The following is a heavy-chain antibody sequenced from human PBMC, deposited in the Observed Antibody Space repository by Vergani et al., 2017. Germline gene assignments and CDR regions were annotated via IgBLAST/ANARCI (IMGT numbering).Heavy chain of an antibody. D-gene: IGHD6-13*01. Sequence: EVPLVQSGAEVKTPGESLKISCKGSGYSFTSYWISWVRQMPGKGLEWMGRIDPSDSYTNYSPSFQGHVTISADKSISTAYLQWSSLKASDTAMYYCARRXYSSSWYSPGKYYYGMDVWGQGTTVTVSS. CDR1: GYSFTSYW. V-gene: IGHV5-10-1*01. CDR2: IDPSDSYT. CDR3: ARRXYSSSWYSPGKYYYGMDV. J-gene: IGHJ6*02.